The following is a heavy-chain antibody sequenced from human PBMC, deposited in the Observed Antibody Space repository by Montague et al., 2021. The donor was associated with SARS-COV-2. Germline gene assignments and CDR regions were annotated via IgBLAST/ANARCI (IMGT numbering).Heavy chain of an antibody. D-gene: IGHD3-10*01. CDR3: ARTTGRYYGSRNYYFGF. V-gene: IGHV2-70*11. J-gene: IGHJ4*02. CDR1: GFSLKTNGMC. Sequence: PALVKPTQTLTLTCTFSGFSLKTNGMCVSWIRQSPGKALEWLVRIDWDGERSYNSRLETRLTISNDTSKNQVFLTVAHMNPVDTATYYCARTTGRYYGSRNYYFGFWGQGAPVTVSS. CDR2: IDWDGER.